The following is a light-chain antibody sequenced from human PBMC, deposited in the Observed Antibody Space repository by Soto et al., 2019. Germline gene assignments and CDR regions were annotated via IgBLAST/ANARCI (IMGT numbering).Light chain of an antibody. CDR3: QQYGSSPPYT. CDR1: QSVTSGN. CDR2: AAS. J-gene: IGKJ2*01. Sequence: EIVLTQSPGTLSLSPGERATLSCRASQSVTSGNVAWYQQKPGQAPRLLIYAASSRATNIPDRFSGSGSGTDFTLTISRLEPEDFAVYYCQQYGSSPPYTFGQGTKLEIK. V-gene: IGKV3-20*01.